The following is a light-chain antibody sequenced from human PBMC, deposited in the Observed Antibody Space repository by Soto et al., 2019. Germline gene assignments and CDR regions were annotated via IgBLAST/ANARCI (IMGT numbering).Light chain of an antibody. Sequence: DIQMTQSPSTLSASVGDRVTITCRASQSLSRWLAWYQQKPGKAPKLLIYDASILESGVPSRFSGNGSGTECTLTIGSLQPDDFATYYCQQYNSLSRTFGQGTEVLIK. J-gene: IGKJ1*01. CDR2: DAS. CDR1: QSLSRW. CDR3: QQYNSLSRT. V-gene: IGKV1-5*01.